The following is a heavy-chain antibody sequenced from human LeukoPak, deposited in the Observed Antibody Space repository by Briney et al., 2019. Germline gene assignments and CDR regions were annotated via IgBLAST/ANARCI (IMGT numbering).Heavy chain of an antibody. CDR1: GFTFSIYA. D-gene: IGHD6-19*01. CDR2: ISGSGGST. J-gene: IGHJ3*02. CDR3: AKDRQWLVFGAFDI. Sequence: GRSLRLSCAASGFTFSIYAMSWVRQAPGKVLEWVSAISGSGGSTYYADSVKGRFTISRDNSKNTLYLQMNSLRAEDTAIYYCAKDRQWLVFGAFDIWGQGTMITVSS. V-gene: IGHV3-23*01.